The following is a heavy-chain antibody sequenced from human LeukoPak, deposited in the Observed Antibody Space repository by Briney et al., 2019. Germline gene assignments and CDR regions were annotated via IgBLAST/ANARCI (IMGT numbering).Heavy chain of an antibody. V-gene: IGHV3-23*01. CDR1: GFTFSSYA. CDR2: IRGSGGST. CDR3: AKDLNSYGYYYYGMDV. Sequence: GGSLRLSCAASGFTFSSYAMSWVRQAPGKGLEWVSSIRGSGGSTYYAHSVKGRFTISRDNSKNTLYLQMNSLRAEDTAVYYCAKDLNSYGYYYYGMDVWGQGTTVTVSS. D-gene: IGHD5-18*01. J-gene: IGHJ6*02.